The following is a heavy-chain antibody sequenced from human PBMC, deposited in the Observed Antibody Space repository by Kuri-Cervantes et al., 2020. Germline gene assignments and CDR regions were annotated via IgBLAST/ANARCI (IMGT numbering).Heavy chain of an antibody. CDR3: ARDEYYYDSSGYFEWFDP. CDR1: AFTFSSYA. J-gene: IGHJ5*02. D-gene: IGHD3-22*01. Sequence: LSLTCAASAFTFSSYAMHWVRQAPGKGLEWVAIISYDGANKYYADSVKGRFTISRDNSKNTLYLQMNSLRAEDTAVYYCARDEYYYDSSGYFEWFDPWGQGTLVTVSS. CDR2: ISYDGANK. V-gene: IGHV3-30-3*01.